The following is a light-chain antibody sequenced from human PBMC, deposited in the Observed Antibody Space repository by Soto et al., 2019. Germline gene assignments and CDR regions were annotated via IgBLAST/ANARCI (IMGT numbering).Light chain of an antibody. Sequence: QMSQSPSSLSASVGDRVSITCWASQSISSYLNWYQQKPGKAPKVRIYAASSLQSGVPSRFSGIGSGTDFTLSISSLQPEDFATYYCQQSYSGPLTFGGGTKADI. V-gene: IGKV1-39*01. J-gene: IGKJ4*01. CDR1: QSISSY. CDR3: QQSYSGPLT. CDR2: AAS.